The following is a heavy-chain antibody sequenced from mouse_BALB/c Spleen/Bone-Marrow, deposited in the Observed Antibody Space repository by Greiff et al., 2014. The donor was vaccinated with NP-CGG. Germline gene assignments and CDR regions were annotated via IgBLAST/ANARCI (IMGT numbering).Heavy chain of an antibody. V-gene: IGHV1-80*01. Sequence: LQESGAELVRPGSSVKISCKASGYPFSSYWMSWVKQRPGQGLEWIGQIYPGDGETNYNGKFKGNATLTADKSSSTAYMQLIILTSEDSAVYFCARKYGDYWGQGTTLTVSS. CDR1: GYPFSSYW. D-gene: IGHD2-10*02. CDR3: ARKYGDY. J-gene: IGHJ2*01. CDR2: IYPGDGET.